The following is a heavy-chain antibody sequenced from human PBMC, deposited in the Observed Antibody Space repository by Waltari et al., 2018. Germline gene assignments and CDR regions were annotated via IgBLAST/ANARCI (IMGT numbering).Heavy chain of an antibody. Sequence: EVQLVESGGGLVQPGGSLRLSCTASGFTFSNFWMAWVRQAQGKGLEWVDKVKKDGSEKSVVDSVKGRFSISRDNAKNSLYLQMNSLRAEDTAVYYCAREFGQQLVADDYWGEGTLVTVSS. D-gene: IGHD6-13*01. CDR2: VKKDGSEK. CDR3: AREFGQQLVADDY. CDR1: GFTFSNFW. J-gene: IGHJ4*02. V-gene: IGHV3-7*01.